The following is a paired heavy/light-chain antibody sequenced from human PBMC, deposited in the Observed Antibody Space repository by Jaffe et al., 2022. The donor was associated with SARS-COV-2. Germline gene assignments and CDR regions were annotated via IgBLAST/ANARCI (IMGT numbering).Heavy chain of an antibody. CDR2: IIPLFAIP. CDR1: GGTFSSSA. V-gene: IGHV1-69*17. D-gene: IGHD2-15*01. Sequence: QVQLVQSGAEVKQPGSSVRVSCKASGGTFSSSAITWVRQAPGQGLEWMGGIIPLFAIPNYAQKFQGRVTITADTSTSTVYMDLSSLRFEDMAVYYCAIGGEYCSGNTCRGYNWFDPWGQGTLVTVSS. CDR3: AIGGEYCSGNTCRGYNWFDP. J-gene: IGHJ5*02.
Light chain of an antibody. J-gene: IGLJ1*01. Sequence: QSALTQPASVSGSPGQSITISCTGTSSDVGRYNSVSWYQQHPGKAPKFMISDVSNGPSGVSNRLSGSKSGNTASLTISGLQAEDEADYYCASYTSSSTLYVFGTGTKVTVL. V-gene: IGLV2-14*01. CDR2: DVS. CDR1: SSDVGRYNS. CDR3: ASYTSSSTLYV.